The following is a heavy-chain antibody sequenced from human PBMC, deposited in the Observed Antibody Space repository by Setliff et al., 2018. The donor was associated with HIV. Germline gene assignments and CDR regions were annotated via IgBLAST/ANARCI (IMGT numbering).Heavy chain of an antibody. CDR1: RASIGSNSYF. V-gene: IGHV4-39*07. D-gene: IGHD6-13*01. J-gene: IGHJ4*02. Sequence: SETLSLTCTVSRASIGSNSYFWGWIRQPPGKGLEWIGEIYHSGSTNYNPSLQSRVTISVDKSKNQFSLKLISVTAADTAVYYCTAASSWDPLLDYWGQGTLVTVSS. CDR3: TAASSWDPLLDY. CDR2: IYHSGST.